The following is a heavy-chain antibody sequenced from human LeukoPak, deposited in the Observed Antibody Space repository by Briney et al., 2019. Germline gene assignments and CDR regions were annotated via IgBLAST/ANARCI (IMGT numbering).Heavy chain of an antibody. CDR3: ATERYYYDSSGYYPIDY. CDR1: GYTFTSYY. J-gene: IGHJ4*02. CDR2: INPSGGST. Sequence: ASVKVSCKASGYTFTSYYMHWVRQAPGQGLEWMGIINPSGGSTSYAQKFQGRVTMTRDTSTSTVYMGLSSLRSEDTAVYYCATERYYYDSSGYYPIDYWGQGTLVTVSS. V-gene: IGHV1-46*01. D-gene: IGHD3-22*01.